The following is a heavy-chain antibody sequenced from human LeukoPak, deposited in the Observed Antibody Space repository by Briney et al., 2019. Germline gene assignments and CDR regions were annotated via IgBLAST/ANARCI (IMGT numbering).Heavy chain of an antibody. D-gene: IGHD6-19*01. CDR1: GYTFTSYG. CDR3: AREWVAVAGQPDYYYYYGMDV. Sequence: ASVKVSCTASGYTFTSYGISWVRQAPGQGLEWMGWISAYNGNTNYAQKLQGRVTMTTDTSTSTAYMELRSLRSDDTAVYYCAREWVAVAGQPDYYYYYGMDVWGQGTTVTVSS. CDR2: ISAYNGNT. V-gene: IGHV1-18*01. J-gene: IGHJ6*02.